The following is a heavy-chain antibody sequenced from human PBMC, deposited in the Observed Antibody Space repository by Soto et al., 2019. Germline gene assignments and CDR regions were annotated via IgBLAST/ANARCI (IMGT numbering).Heavy chain of an antibody. CDR3: ARDAKWDPRHVEAQQDDYFDY. V-gene: IGHV1-3*04. J-gene: IGHJ4*02. CDR1: RYTFTAYA. Sequence: ASVKVSCKASRYTFTAYAIHWLRQAPGQSLEWMGWIDTGNHNTKYSQKFQDRVTITAETFANRADMELSSLSFEDTAVYYCARDAKWDPRHVEAQQDDYFDYWGQGTLVTVSS. CDR2: IDTGNHNT. D-gene: IGHD1-26*01.